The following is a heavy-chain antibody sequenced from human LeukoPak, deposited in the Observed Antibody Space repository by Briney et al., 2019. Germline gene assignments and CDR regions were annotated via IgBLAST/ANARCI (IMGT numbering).Heavy chain of an antibody. CDR1: GGSISSYY. CDR3: ARRRTGWFDP. D-gene: IGHD1-14*01. Sequence: SETLSLTCTVSGGSISSYYWSWIRQPPGKGLEWIGYIYYSGSTNYNPSLKSRVTISVDTSKNQFSLKLSSVTAADTAVYYCARRRTGWFDPWGQGTLVTVSS. V-gene: IGHV4-59*01. CDR2: IYYSGST. J-gene: IGHJ5*02.